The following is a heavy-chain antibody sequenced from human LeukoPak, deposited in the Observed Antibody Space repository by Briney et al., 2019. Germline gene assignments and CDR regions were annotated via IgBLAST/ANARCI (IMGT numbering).Heavy chain of an antibody. CDR1: GFTFNTYW. Sequence: GGSLRLSCAASGFTFNTYWMIWVRQAPGKGLEWVANIDQGGSTKYYVDSLKGRFTISRDNARNSLYLQMNSLRAEDTAVYYCARESMEAFDIWGQGTMVTVSS. D-gene: IGHD1-1*01. J-gene: IGHJ3*02. CDR3: ARESMEAFDI. CDR2: IDQGGSTK. V-gene: IGHV3-7*01.